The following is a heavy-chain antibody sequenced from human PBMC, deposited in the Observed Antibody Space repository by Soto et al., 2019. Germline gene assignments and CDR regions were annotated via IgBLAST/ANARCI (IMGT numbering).Heavy chain of an antibody. J-gene: IGHJ6*02. CDR1: GFTFGDYA. Sequence: EVQLVESGGGLVKPGRSLRLSCTASGFTFGDYAMSWFRQAPGKGLEWVGFIRSKAYGGTTEYAASVKGRFTISRDDSKSIAYLQMNSLKTEDTAVYYCTSSGGGYSYGYHYYGMDVWGQGTTVTVSS. CDR3: TSSGGGYSYGYHYYGMDV. CDR2: IRSKAYGGTT. D-gene: IGHD5-18*01. V-gene: IGHV3-49*05.